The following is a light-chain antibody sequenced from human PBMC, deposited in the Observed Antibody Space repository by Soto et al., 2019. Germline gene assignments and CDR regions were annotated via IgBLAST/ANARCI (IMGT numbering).Light chain of an antibody. CDR2: DVS. J-gene: IGKJ1*01. CDR1: QSIGDS. Sequence: QMTQSRSALSAWVGDRVSITCRASQSIGDSSAWYQQKPGKAPYLLISDVSSLERGVPSRFSGSGSGTEFTLTISSMQPDDFATFYCQQYNGYSRTFGQGTKVDIK. V-gene: IGKV1-5*01. CDR3: QQYNGYSRT.